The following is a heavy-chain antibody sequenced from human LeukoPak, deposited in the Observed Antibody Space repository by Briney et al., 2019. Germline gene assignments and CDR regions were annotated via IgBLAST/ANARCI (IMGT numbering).Heavy chain of an antibody. CDR2: IYYSGST. CDR1: GGSISSSSYY. V-gene: IGHV4-39*01. CDR3: ARHLRSPGFDL. Sequence: PSETLSLTCTVSGGSISSSSYYWGWIRQPPGKGLEWTGSIYYSGSTYYNPSLKSRVTISVDTSKNQFSLKLSSVTAADTAVYYCARHLRSPGFDLWGRGTLVTVSS. J-gene: IGHJ2*01.